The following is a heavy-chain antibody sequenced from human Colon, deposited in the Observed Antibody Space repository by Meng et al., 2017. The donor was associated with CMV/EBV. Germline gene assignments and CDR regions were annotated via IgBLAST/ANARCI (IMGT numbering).Heavy chain of an antibody. CDR2: ISNYGGDI. D-gene: IGHD5-18*01. CDR1: GFTFEDYY. V-gene: IGHV3-11*01. Sequence: GESLKISCAASGFTFEDYYMGWIRQTPGKGLEWISFISNYGGDIKYADSVTGRFTISRDNSNNTLYLQMRSLRAEDTAVYYCAKHDTKYGYGRDYFEYWGQGILVTVSS. CDR3: AKHDTKYGYGRDYFEY. J-gene: IGHJ4*01.